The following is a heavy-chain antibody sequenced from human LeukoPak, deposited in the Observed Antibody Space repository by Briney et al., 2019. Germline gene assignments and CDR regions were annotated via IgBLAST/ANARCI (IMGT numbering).Heavy chain of an antibody. Sequence: PGGSLRLSCAASGFTFSNYAMSWVRQTPGKGLEWVSGISASRHDTYYADSVKGRFTISRDYSNNMVYLQMSSLRSDDTAVYYCAKERSRWEVIFYFDSWGQGTRVTVSS. CDR2: ISASRHDT. V-gene: IGHV3-23*01. D-gene: IGHD1-26*01. CDR1: GFTFSNYA. CDR3: AKERSRWEVIFYFDS. J-gene: IGHJ4*02.